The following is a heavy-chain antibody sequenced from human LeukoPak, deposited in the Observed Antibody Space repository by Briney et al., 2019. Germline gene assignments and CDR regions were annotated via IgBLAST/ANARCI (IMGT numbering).Heavy chain of an antibody. CDR2: ISYDGSNK. V-gene: IGHV3-30*18. J-gene: IGHJ4*02. Sequence: GGSLRLSCAASGFTFSSYGMHWVRQAPGKGLEWVAVISYDGSNKYYADSVKGRFTISRDNSKNTLYLQMNSLRAEDTAVYYCAKDRINTVTTPYYFDYWGQGTLVTVSS. D-gene: IGHD4-17*01. CDR1: GFTFSSYG. CDR3: AKDRINTVTTPYYFDY.